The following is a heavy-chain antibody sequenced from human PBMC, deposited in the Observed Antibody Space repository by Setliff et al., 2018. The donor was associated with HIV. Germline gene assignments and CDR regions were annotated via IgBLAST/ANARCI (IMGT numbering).Heavy chain of an antibody. D-gene: IGHD3-22*01. CDR2: ISSVGTI. Sequence: GGSLRLSCAASGFTFSSYWMSWVRQAPGKGLEWVSYISSVGTIYYADSVKGRFTISRDNAKNSLYLQMDSLRAEDTAVHYCVKDYYDSTGHQSVFDFWARERWSPSPQ. CDR3: VKDYYDSTGHQSVFDF. V-gene: IGHV3-48*01. J-gene: IGHJ4*02. CDR1: GFTFSSYW.